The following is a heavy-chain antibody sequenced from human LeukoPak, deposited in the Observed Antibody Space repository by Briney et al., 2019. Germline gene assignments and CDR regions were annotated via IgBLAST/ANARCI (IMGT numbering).Heavy chain of an antibody. V-gene: IGHV3-21*01. D-gene: IGHD3-22*01. J-gene: IGHJ4*02. CDR2: ISSSSSYI. CDR1: GFTFSSYS. Sequence: GGSLRLSCAASGFTFSSYSMNWVRQAPGKGLEWVSSISSSSSYIYYADSVKGRFTISRDNAKNSLYLQMNSLRAEDTAVYYCAGGATYYYDSSGYIAFDYWGQGTLVTVSS. CDR3: AGGATYYYDSSGYIAFDY.